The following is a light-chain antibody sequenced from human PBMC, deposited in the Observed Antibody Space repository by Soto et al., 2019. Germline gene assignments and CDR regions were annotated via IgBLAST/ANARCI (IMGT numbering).Light chain of an antibody. CDR2: AAS. CDR3: QQLNSYPWT. Sequence: IQFTQSPSSLSASEGDRVTITCRASQGISSYLAWYQQKPGKAPKLLIYAASTLQSGVPSRFSGSGSGTDFTLTICSLQPEDFATYYCQQLNSYPWTFGQRTKVDIK. V-gene: IGKV1-9*01. J-gene: IGKJ1*01. CDR1: QGISSY.